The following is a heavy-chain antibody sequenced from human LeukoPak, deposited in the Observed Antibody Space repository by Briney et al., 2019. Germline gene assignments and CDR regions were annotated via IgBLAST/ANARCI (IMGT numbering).Heavy chain of an antibody. J-gene: IGHJ3*01. V-gene: IGHV3-30*03. CDR1: GFTFSSYS. CDR2: ISYDGSNK. CDR3: ARQAVARPFDL. Sequence: GGSLRLSCAASGFTFSSYSMNWVRQAPGKGLEWVAVISYDGSNKYYADSVKGRFTISRDNSKNTLYLQMNSLRVEDTAVYYCARQAVARPFDLWGQGTMVAVSS.